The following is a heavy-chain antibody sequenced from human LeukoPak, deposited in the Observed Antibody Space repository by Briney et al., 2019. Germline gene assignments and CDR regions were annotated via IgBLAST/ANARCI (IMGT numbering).Heavy chain of an antibody. CDR2: IYHGGST. CDR3: ARAYCTTTSCYGRYFDY. CDR1: GYSISSGYY. D-gene: IGHD2-2*01. J-gene: IGHJ4*02. Sequence: PLETLSLTCAVSGYSISSGYYWGWIRQPPGEGLEWIGSIYHGGSTYYNPSLKSRVTMSVDTSKNQFSLKLSSVTAADTAVYYCARAYCTTTSCYGRYFDYWGQGTLVTVSS. V-gene: IGHV4-38-2*01.